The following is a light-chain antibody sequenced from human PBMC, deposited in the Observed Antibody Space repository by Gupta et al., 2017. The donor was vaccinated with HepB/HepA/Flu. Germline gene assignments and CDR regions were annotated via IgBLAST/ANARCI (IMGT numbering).Light chain of an antibody. Sequence: QSALTQPPPASGSPRPSVTISCTGTSSDVGGYNYVSWYQQHPGKAPKLMIYEVSKRPSGVPDRFSGSKSGNTASLTVSGLQAEDEADYYCSSYAGSNNLIFGGGTKLTVL. CDR2: EVS. CDR3: SSYAGSNNLI. J-gene: IGLJ2*01. V-gene: IGLV2-8*01. CDR1: SSDVGGYNY.